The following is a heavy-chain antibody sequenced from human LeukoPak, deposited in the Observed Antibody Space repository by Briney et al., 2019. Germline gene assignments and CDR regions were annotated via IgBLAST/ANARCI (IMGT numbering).Heavy chain of an antibody. CDR3: ARVRRYYDILTGYYDYHYYGMDV. V-gene: IGHV3-48*03. CDR1: GFTFSDYE. CDR2: IYSSGSAK. Sequence: GGSLRLSCAASGFTFSDYEMNWVRQAPGKGLEWVSYIYSSGSAKYYADSVKGRFTISRDNAKNSLYLQMNSLRAEDTAIYYCARVRRYYDILTGYYDYHYYGMDVWGQGTTVTVSS. D-gene: IGHD3-9*01. J-gene: IGHJ6*02.